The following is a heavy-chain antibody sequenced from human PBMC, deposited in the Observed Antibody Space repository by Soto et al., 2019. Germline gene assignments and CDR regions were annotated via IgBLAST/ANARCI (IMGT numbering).Heavy chain of an antibody. CDR2: IYYSGST. V-gene: IGHV4-59*01. Sequence: SETLSLTCTVSGGSISSYYWSWIRQPPGKGLEWIGYIYYSGSTNYNPSLKSRVTISVDTSKNQFSLRLSSVTAADTAVYYCAKSIGVSYGLVCDAFDIWGQGTMVTVSS. D-gene: IGHD5-18*01. CDR3: AKSIGVSYGLVCDAFDI. CDR1: GGSISSYY. J-gene: IGHJ3*02.